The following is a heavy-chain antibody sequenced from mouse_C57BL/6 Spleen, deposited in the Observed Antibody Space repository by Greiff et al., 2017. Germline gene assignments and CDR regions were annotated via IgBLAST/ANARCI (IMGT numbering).Heavy chain of an antibody. CDR1: GFSLTSYG. CDR2: IWGVGST. V-gene: IGHV2-6*01. Sequence: VMLVESGPGLVAPSQSLSITCTVSGFSLTSYGVDWVRQSPGKGLEWLGVIWGVGSTNYNSALKSRLSISKDNSKSQVFLKRNSLQTDDAAMYYCASVGTYPYWGQGTLVTVSA. CDR3: ASVGTYPY. D-gene: IGHD4-1*01. J-gene: IGHJ3*01.